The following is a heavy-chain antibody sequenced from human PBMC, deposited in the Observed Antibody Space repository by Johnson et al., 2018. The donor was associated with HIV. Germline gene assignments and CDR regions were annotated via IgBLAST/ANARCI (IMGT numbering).Heavy chain of an antibody. CDR3: ARACRDGYTCDAFDI. J-gene: IGHJ3*02. V-gene: IGHV3-23*04. CDR2: IVGSGGST. D-gene: IGHD5-24*01. Sequence: VQLVESGGGLVQPGGSLRLSCAASGFTFSSYAMSWVRQAPGKGLEWVSTIVGSGGSTYYADSVKGRFTISRDNSKNTLYLQMNSLRAEDTDVYYCARACRDGYTCDAFDIWGQGAMVTVSS. CDR1: GFTFSSYA.